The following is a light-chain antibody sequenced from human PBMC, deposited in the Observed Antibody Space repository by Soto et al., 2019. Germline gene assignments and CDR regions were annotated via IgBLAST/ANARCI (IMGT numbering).Light chain of an antibody. J-gene: IGLJ1*01. Sequence: QSVLTQPASVSGSPGQSITISCTGTSSDVGDYNYVSWYQQHPGKAPKLMIYEVSKRPSGVSSRFSGSKSGNTASLTISGLQAEDEADYYCYSYAGGDTYYVFGTGTKVTVL. CDR3: YSYAGGDTYYV. CDR1: SSDVGDYNY. CDR2: EVS. V-gene: IGLV2-23*02.